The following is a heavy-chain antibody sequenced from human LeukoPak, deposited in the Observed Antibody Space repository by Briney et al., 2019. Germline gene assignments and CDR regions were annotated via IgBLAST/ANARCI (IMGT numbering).Heavy chain of an antibody. CDR1: GGTFSSYA. CDR3: ARAQEPYCSSTSCPKSWFDP. CDR2: IIPIFGTA. J-gene: IGHJ5*02. Sequence: ASVKVSCKXSGGTFSSYAISWVRQAPGQGLEWMGGIIPIFGTANYSQKFQGRVTITADESTSTAYMELSSLRSGDTAVYYCARAQEPYCSSTSCPKSWFDPWGQGTLVTVSS. D-gene: IGHD2-2*01. V-gene: IGHV1-69*13.